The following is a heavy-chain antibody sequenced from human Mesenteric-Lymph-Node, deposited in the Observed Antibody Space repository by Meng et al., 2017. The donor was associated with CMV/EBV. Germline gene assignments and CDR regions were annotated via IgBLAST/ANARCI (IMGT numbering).Heavy chain of an antibody. Sequence: GESLKISCAASGFSFEDYAMSWVRQAPGKGLEWVSGLNWNGGSSNYADSVKGRFTISRDNAKNSLYLQMNTLRVEDTALYYCARELKPYGMDVWGQGTAVTVSS. CDR2: LNWNGGSS. CDR1: GFSFEDYA. J-gene: IGHJ6*02. CDR3: ARELKPYGMDV. V-gene: IGHV3-20*04.